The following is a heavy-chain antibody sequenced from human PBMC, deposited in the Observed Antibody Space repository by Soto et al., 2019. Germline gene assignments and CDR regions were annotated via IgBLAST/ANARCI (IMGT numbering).Heavy chain of an antibody. D-gene: IGHD1-1*01. CDR3: AHSRISISGAPFDS. J-gene: IGHJ4*02. Sequence: QITLKESGPALVKPTQALTLTCSFSGLSVASIGAGGAWIRQPPGKTLEWLPLINLKDNKRYRPSLADRLSIAKDTSNTQVVLTMTDMDPEDTATYFCAHSRISISGAPFDSWGQGTLVTVSS. CDR2: INLKDNK. CDR1: GLSVASIGAG. V-gene: IGHV2-5*01.